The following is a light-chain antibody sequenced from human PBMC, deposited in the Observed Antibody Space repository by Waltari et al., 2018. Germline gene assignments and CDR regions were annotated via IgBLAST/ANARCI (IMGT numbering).Light chain of an antibody. Sequence: DIQMTQSPSSLSASVGDRVTITCPASQDISNYLNWYQQKPGKAPKLLIYDASNLETGVPSRFSGSGSGTDFTFTISSLQPEDIATYYCQQYDNLPPFTFGPGTKVDIK. V-gene: IGKV1-33*01. CDR1: QDISNY. J-gene: IGKJ3*01. CDR3: QQYDNLPPFT. CDR2: DAS.